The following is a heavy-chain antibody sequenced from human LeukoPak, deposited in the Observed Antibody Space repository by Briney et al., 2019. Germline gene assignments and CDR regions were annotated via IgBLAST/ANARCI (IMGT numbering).Heavy chain of an antibody. CDR3: ARHIRKAAAGRPNWFDP. CDR2: IYYSGST. V-gene: IGHV4-39*01. Sequence: PSETLSLTCAVYGGSFSGYYWGWIRQPPGKGLEWIGSIYYSGSTYYNPSLKSRVTISVDTSKNQFSLKLSSVTAADTAVYYCARHIRKAAAGRPNWFDPWGQGTLVTVSS. CDR1: GGSFSGYY. J-gene: IGHJ5*02. D-gene: IGHD6-13*01.